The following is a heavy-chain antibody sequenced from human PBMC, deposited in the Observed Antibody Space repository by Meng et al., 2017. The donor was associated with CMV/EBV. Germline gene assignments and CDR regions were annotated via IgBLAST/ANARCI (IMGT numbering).Heavy chain of an antibody. CDR1: GFTFSSYS. CDR3: ARDQDSYYYDSSGYWDY. CDR2: ISSSSSYI. J-gene: IGHJ4*02. D-gene: IGHD3-22*01. V-gene: IGHV3-21*04. Sequence: GESLKISCAASGFTFSSYSMNWVRQAPGKGLEWVSSISSSSSYIYYADSVKGRFTISRDNAKNSLYLQMNSLRAEDTALYYCARDQDSYYYDSSGYWDYWGQGTLVTVSS.